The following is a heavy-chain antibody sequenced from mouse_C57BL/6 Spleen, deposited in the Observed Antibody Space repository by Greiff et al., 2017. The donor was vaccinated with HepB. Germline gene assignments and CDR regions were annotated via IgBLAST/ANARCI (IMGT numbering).Heavy chain of an antibody. CDR3: ARWDCYLAWFAY. J-gene: IGHJ3*01. Sequence: VQLQQPGAELVRPGTSVKLSCKASGYPFTSYWMHWVKQRPGQGLEWIGVIDPSDSYTNYNQKFKGKATLTVDTSSSTAYMQPSSLTSEDSAVYYCARWDCYLAWFAYWGQGTLVTVSA. CDR1: GYPFTSYW. D-gene: IGHD2-3*01. V-gene: IGHV1-59*01. CDR2: IDPSDSYT.